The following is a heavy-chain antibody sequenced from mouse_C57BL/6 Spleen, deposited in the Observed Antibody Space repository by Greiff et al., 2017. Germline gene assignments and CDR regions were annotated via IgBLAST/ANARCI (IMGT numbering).Heavy chain of an antibody. CDR2: ISSGSSTI. Sequence: EVQRVESGGGLVKPGGSLKLSCAASGFTFSDYGMHWVRQAPEKGLEWVAYISSGSSTIYYADTVKGRFTITRDNAKNTLFLPMTSRRSEDAAIYYCARAVGYYPDYWGQGTTLTVSS. CDR1: GFTFSDYG. V-gene: IGHV5-17*01. J-gene: IGHJ2*01. D-gene: IGHD2-3*01. CDR3: ARAVGYYPDY.